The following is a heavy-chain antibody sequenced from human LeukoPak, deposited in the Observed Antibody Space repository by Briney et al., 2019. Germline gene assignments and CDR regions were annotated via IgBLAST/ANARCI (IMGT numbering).Heavy chain of an antibody. D-gene: IGHD6-19*01. J-gene: IGHJ4*02. CDR2: INPSGGST. CDR3: ARDQKQWLVLDY. V-gene: IGHV1-46*01. Sequence: ASVKVSCKASGYTFTSYYMHLVRQAPGQGLEWMGIINPSGGSTSYAQKFQGRVTMTRDTSTSTVYMELGSLRSEDTAVYYCARDQKQWLVLDYWGQGTLVTVSS. CDR1: GYTFTSYY.